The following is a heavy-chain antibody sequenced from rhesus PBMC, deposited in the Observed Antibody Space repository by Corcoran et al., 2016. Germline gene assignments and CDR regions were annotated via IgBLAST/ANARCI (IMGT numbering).Heavy chain of an antibody. CDR1: GYTFTSYS. Sequence: QVQLVQSGAEVKKPGASVKLSCKASGYTFTSYSINWVRQAPGHGLEWIGWINPRNGNTGYAQKFQSRVTMTRDTSTSTAYMELSSRRSEDTAVYYCARGGRQGLWGSSYVNGLDSWGQGVVVTVSS. J-gene: IGHJ6*01. V-gene: IGHV1-200*01. CDR2: INPRNGNT. CDR3: ARGGRQGLWGSSYVNGLDS. D-gene: IGHD4-29*01.